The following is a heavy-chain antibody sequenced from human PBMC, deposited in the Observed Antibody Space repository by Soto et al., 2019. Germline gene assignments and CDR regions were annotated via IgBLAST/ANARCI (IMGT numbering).Heavy chain of an antibody. D-gene: IGHD5-12*01. CDR2: AYHSGST. V-gene: IGHV4-4*02. J-gene: IGHJ3*02. CDR1: RVSINRGLW. CDR3: ARRYAGAFDI. Sequence: TETPYITSAVSRVSINRGLWSSSVCQTKGKGLEWIGEAYHSGSTNYNPSLKSRVTISVDKSKNLFSLKLTSVTAADTAVYYLARRYAGAFDIWCQGTMGTGS.